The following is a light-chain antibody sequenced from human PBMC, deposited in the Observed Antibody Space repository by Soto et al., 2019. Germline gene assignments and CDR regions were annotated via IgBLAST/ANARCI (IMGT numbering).Light chain of an antibody. CDR3: QQYMSSVT. Sequence: EIVLTQSPGSLSLSPGQRATLSCRASQSVDTTFFAWYQKKPGQAPRLLIQGASKRATGIPDRFSGSGSGKDFTLMISRLEPEDFAVYYCQQYMSSVTFGQGTKVEIK. J-gene: IGKJ1*01. CDR2: GAS. V-gene: IGKV3-20*01. CDR1: QSVDTTF.